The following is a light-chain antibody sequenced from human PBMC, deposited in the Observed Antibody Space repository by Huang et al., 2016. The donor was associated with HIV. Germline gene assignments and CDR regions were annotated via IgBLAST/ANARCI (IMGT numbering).Light chain of an antibody. J-gene: IGKJ4*01. CDR3: QQRSAWPLT. V-gene: IGKV3-11*01. CDR1: QSVRSY. CDR2: AAS. Sequence: EIVLTQSPATLSLSPGERATLSCRASQSVRSYLAWYQQKPGQAPRLLIYAASNRATGIQARFSGSGSGTDFTLTISNLQSEDFAVYYCQQRSAWPLTFGGGTKVEI.